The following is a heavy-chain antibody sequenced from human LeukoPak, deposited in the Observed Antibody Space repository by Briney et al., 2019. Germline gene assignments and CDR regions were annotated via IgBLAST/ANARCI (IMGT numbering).Heavy chain of an antibody. CDR3: ARCENLSYSSSWYSSKYYGMDV. Sequence: GGSLRLSCAASGFTFSSYWMSWVRQAPGKGLEWVANIKQDGSEKYYVDSVKGRFTISRDNAKNSLYLQMNSLRAEDTAVYYCARCENLSYSSSWYSSKYYGMDVWGQGTTVTVSS. V-gene: IGHV3-7*01. J-gene: IGHJ6*02. CDR1: GFTFSSYW. CDR2: IKQDGSEK. D-gene: IGHD6-13*01.